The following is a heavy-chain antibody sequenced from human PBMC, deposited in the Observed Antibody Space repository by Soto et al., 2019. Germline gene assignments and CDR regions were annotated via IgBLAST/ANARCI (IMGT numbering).Heavy chain of an antibody. D-gene: IGHD5-18*01. CDR1: GFPFSNYV. CDR3: AKGIYSYGYNSFDY. CDR2: ISGSGVKK. V-gene: IGHV3-23*01. J-gene: IGHJ4*02. Sequence: GGSLRLSCAASGFPFSNYVMSWVRQAPGKGLEWVSSISGSGVKKNYADSLKGGFTISRDNSKNTLYLQMNSLRAEDSAVFYCAKGIYSYGYNSFDYWSQGTLVTVSS.